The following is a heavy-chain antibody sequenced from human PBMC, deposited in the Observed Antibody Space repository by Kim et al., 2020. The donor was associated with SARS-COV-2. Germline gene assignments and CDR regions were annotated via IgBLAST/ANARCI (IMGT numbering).Heavy chain of an antibody. D-gene: IGHD4-17*01. J-gene: IGHJ6*02. CDR3: ARQRTTPNYYYGLDV. CDR1: GDSISSGGYY. V-gene: IGHV4-31*03. Sequence: SETLSLTCTVSGDSISSGGYYWSWIRQHPGKGLEWIGYIFYSGSTYYNPSLKSRVTISVDTSKNQFSLKLSSVAAADTAVYYCARQRTTPNYYYGLDVWGQGTTVTVS. CDR2: IFYSGST.